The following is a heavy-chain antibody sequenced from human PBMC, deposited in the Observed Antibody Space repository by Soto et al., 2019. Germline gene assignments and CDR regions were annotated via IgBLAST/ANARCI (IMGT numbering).Heavy chain of an antibody. D-gene: IGHD6-6*01. Sequence: QVQLVQSGAEVKKPGASVKVSCKASGYTFTSYGISWVRQAPGQGLEWMGWISAYNGNTNYAQKLQGRVTMTTDTSTSPAYMELMSLRSDDTAVYYCARDPAARRVQVAFDIWGQGTMVTVSS. CDR1: GYTFTSYG. V-gene: IGHV1-18*01. J-gene: IGHJ3*02. CDR2: ISAYNGNT. CDR3: ARDPAARRVQVAFDI.